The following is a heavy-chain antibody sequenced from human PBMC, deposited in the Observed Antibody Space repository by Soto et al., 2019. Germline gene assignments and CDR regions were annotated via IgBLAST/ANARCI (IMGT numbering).Heavy chain of an antibody. CDR2: ISGSGGST. J-gene: IGHJ5*02. Sequence: EVQLLESGGGLVQPGGSLRLSCAASGFTFSSYAMSWVRQAPGKGLEWVSAISGSGGSTYYADSVKGRFTISRDNSKNALYLQMNSLRAEDTAVYCCAKDRVQQWPYALKFGIVPWGQGALVNVSS. V-gene: IGHV3-23*01. D-gene: IGHD6-19*01. CDR1: GFTFSSYA. CDR3: AKDRVQQWPYALKFGIVP.